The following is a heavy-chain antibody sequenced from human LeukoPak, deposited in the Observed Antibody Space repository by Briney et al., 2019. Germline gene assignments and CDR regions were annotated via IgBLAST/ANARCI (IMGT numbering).Heavy chain of an antibody. V-gene: IGHV1-46*01. Sequence: EASVRVSCKASGYTFTSYYMHWVRQAPGQGLEWMGIINPSGGSTSYAQKFQGRVTMTRDTSTSTVYMELSSLRSEDTAVYYCARDGSFSSWKKTFDYWGQGTLVTVSS. CDR1: GYTFTSYY. D-gene: IGHD6-13*01. J-gene: IGHJ4*02. CDR3: ARDGSFSSWKKTFDY. CDR2: INPSGGST.